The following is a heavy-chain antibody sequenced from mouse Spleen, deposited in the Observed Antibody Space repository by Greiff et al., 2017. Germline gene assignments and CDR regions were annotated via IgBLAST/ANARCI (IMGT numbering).Heavy chain of an antibody. CDR2: ISSGGSYT. Sequence: EVQGVESGGGLVKPGGSLKLSCAASGFTFSSYAMSWVRQTPEKRLEWVATISSGGSYTYYPDSVKGRFTISRDNAKNTLYLQMSSLRSEDTAMYYCASGITTVPYYFDYWGQGTTLTVSS. CDR3: ASGITTVPYYFDY. CDR1: GFTFSSYA. D-gene: IGHD1-1*01. J-gene: IGHJ2*01. V-gene: IGHV5-9-3*01.